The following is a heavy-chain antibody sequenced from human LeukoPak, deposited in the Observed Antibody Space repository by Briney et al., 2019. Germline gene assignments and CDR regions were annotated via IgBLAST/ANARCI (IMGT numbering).Heavy chain of an antibody. CDR3: ARDVGGTNFDY. CDR1: GFSFSDYY. J-gene: IGHJ4*02. V-gene: IGHV3-11*01. Sequence: GGSLRLSCAASGFSFSDYYMSWIRQAPGEGLEWLSYISTSGSTIFYADSVKGRFTLTRDNAQNSLYLQMNSLRAEDTALYYCARDVGGTNFDYWGQGTLVIVSS. D-gene: IGHD1-26*01. CDR2: ISTSGSTI.